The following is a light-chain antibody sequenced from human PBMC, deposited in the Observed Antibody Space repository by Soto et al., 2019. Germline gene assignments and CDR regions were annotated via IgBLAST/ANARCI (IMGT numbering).Light chain of an antibody. CDR3: QQYNNYSWT. V-gene: IGKV1-5*01. Sequence: DIQMTQSPSTLAASVGDRVTITCRASQTISNWLAWYQQKPGKAPKLLIYDASTLESGVPSRFSGSGSGTEFTLTIRGLQPDDFAPYYCQQYNNYSWTFGQGTRVESK. CDR2: DAS. J-gene: IGKJ1*01. CDR1: QTISNW.